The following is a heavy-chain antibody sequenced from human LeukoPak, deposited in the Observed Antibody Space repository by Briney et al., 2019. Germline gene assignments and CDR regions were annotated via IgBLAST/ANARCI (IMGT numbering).Heavy chain of an antibody. V-gene: IGHV1-46*01. J-gene: IGHJ4*02. D-gene: IGHD1-26*01. CDR1: GYTFTNYY. CDR3: ARGRVGATFDY. Sequence: ASVKVSCKASGYTFTNYYLHWVRQAPGQGLEWMGISNPSGGSTSYAQKFQGRVTMTRDTSTSTVYMDLSSLRSEDTAVYYCARGRVGATFDYWGQGTLVTVSS. CDR2: SNPSGGST.